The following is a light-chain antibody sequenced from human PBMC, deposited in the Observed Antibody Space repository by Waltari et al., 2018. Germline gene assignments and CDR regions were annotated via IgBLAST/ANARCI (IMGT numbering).Light chain of an antibody. CDR1: QSVSTY. V-gene: IGKV3-11*01. CDR3: HQRSNWPLT. Sequence: EIVLTQSPATLSLSPGDPATVSCRASQSVSTYLAWYPHKPGQVPRLHNYDASKRATGVPARFSGSGSGADFTLIISSLEPEDFAGYYCHQRSNWPLTCGGGTKVDIK. J-gene: IGKJ4*01. CDR2: DAS.